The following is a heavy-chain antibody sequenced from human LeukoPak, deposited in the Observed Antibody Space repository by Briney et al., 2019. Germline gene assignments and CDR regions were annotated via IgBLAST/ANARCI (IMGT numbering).Heavy chain of an antibody. Sequence: PSETLSLTCTVSGGSLSSYYWSWIRQPPGKGLEWIGYIYYSGSTNYNPSLKSRVTISVDTSKNQFSLKLSSVTAADTAVYYCARGRIKESWFDPWGQGTLVTVSS. CDR2: IYYSGST. D-gene: IGHD1-14*01. J-gene: IGHJ5*02. CDR3: ARGRIKESWFDP. CDR1: GGSLSSYY. V-gene: IGHV4-59*01.